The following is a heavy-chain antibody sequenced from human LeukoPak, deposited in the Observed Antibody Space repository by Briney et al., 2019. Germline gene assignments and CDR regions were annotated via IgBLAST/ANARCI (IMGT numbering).Heavy chain of an antibody. CDR1: GFTFSSYS. D-gene: IGHD6-19*01. CDR3: ARRYSSGWYPRPTLDY. V-gene: IGHV3-21*01. CDR2: ISSSSSYI. J-gene: IGHJ4*02. Sequence: GGSLRLFCAASGFTFSSYSMNWVRQAPGKGLECVSSISSSSSYIYYAYSVKGRFTIPRDNAKNTLYLQMNSLKAEDTAVYYCARRYSSGWYPRPTLDYWGQGTLVTVSS.